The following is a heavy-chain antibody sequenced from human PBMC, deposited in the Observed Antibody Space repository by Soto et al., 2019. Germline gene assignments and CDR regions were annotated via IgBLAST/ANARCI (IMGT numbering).Heavy chain of an antibody. CDR3: ARGSTPGTYYDILTGYYKGGGSYGMDV. Sequence: PGGSLRLSCAASGFTFSSYGMHWVRQAPGKGLEWVAVIWYDGSNKYYADSVKGRFTISRDNSKNTPYLQMNSLRAEDTAVYYCARGSTPGTYYDILTGYYKGGGSYGMDVWGQGTTVTVSS. D-gene: IGHD3-9*01. J-gene: IGHJ6*02. CDR1: GFTFSSYG. V-gene: IGHV3-33*01. CDR2: IWYDGSNK.